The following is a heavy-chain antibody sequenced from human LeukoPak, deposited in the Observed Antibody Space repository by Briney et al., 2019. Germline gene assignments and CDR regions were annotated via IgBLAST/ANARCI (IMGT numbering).Heavy chain of an antibody. CDR1: GGSISSYF. Sequence: SSETLSLTCSVSGGSISSYFWSWIRQPPGKGLEWIGYISYSGSTSYNPSLKSRVTISVDTSKNQFSLKLSSVTAADTAVYYCAREGMRIYDILTGYGSVSGPFDYWGQGTLVTVSS. D-gene: IGHD3-9*01. CDR2: ISYSGST. V-gene: IGHV4-59*01. J-gene: IGHJ4*02. CDR3: AREGMRIYDILTGYGSVSGPFDY.